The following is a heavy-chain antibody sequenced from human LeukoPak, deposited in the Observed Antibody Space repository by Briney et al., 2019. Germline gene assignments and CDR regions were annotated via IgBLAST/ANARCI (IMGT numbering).Heavy chain of an antibody. Sequence: ASVKVSCKASGYTFTGYYMHLVRQAPGQGLEWMGWINPNSGGTNYAQKFQGRVTMTRDTSISTASMDLSRLRSDDTAVYYCARSAMVSPYFDYWGQGTLVTVSS. J-gene: IGHJ4*02. V-gene: IGHV1-2*02. CDR3: ARSAMVSPYFDY. CDR2: INPNSGGT. D-gene: IGHD5-18*01. CDR1: GYTFTGYY.